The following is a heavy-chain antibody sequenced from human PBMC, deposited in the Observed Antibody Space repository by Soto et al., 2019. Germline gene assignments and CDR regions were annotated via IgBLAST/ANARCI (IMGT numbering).Heavy chain of an antibody. CDR2: IYYSGST. V-gene: IGHV4-39*01. Sequence: KPSETLSLTCTVSGGSISSSSYYWGWIRQPPGKGLEWIGSIYYSGSTYYNPSLKSRVTISVDTSKNQFSLKLSSVTAADTAVYYCAKMSIAARLYYYYGMDVWGQGTTVTVSS. J-gene: IGHJ6*02. CDR1: GGSISSSSYY. D-gene: IGHD6-6*01. CDR3: AKMSIAARLYYYYGMDV.